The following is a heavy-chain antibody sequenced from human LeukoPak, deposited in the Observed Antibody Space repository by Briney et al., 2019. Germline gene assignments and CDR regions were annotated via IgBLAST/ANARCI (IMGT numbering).Heavy chain of an antibody. D-gene: IGHD6-13*01. J-gene: IGHJ4*02. CDR1: GGSFSGYY. Sequence: SETLSLTCDVYGGSFSGYYWSWIRQPPGKGLEWIGEINHSGSTNYNPSLKSRVTISVDTSKNQFSLKLSSVTAADTAVYYCARGGSSSWYNYFDYWGQGTLVTVSS. V-gene: IGHV4-34*01. CDR3: ARGGSSSWYNYFDY. CDR2: INHSGST.